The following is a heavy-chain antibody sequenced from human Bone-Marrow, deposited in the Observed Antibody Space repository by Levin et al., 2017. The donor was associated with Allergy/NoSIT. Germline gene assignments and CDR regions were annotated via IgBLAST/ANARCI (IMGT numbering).Heavy chain of an antibody. CDR2: ILGTGGTT. Sequence: GGSLRLSCAASGLTFSSYSMTWVRQAPGKGLEWVSAILGTGGTTYYADAVKGRFTISRDNSKNTLYLQMNSLRADDTAVYYCATISGFLRYWGQGTLVTVSS. CDR1: GLTFSSYS. D-gene: IGHD6-19*01. V-gene: IGHV3-23*01. CDR3: ATISGFLRY. J-gene: IGHJ4*02.